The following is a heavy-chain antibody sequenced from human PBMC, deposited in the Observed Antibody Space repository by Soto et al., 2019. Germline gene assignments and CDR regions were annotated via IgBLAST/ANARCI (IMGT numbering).Heavy chain of an antibody. D-gene: IGHD6-6*01. Sequence: PSETLSLTCTVSGGSISSGGYYWSWIRQHPGKGLEWIGYIYYSGSTYYNPSLKSRVTISVDTSKNQFSLKLSSVTAADTAVYYCARLNYSSSFFFDYWGQGTLVTSPQ. CDR3: ARLNYSSSFFFDY. CDR2: IYYSGST. J-gene: IGHJ4*02. V-gene: IGHV4-31*03. CDR1: GGSISSGGYY.